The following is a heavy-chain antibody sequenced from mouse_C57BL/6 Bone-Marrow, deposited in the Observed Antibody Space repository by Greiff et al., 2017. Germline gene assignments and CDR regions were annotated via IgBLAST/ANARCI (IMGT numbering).Heavy chain of an antibody. V-gene: IGHV1-47*01. CDR3: ARGGNYEGYYFDY. CDR1: GYTFTTYP. D-gene: IGHD2-1*01. J-gene: IGHJ2*01. CDR2: FHPYNDDT. Sequence: VKLMESGAELVKPGASVKMSCKASGYTFTTYPIEWMKQNHGKSLEWSGNFHPYNDDTKYNEKFNGKATLTVEKSSSTVYLELSRLTSDDSAVYYCARGGNYEGYYFDYWGQGTTLTVSS.